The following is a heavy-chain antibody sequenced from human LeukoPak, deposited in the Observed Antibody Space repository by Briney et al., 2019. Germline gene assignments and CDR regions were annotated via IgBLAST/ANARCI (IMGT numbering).Heavy chain of an antibody. Sequence: PGGSLRLSCAASGFTFDEHPMQWVRQAPGKGLEWVSLVSWDGESKHYADSVKGRFTIPRDNSKNSLHLQMNSLRIEDTALYYCAKNSGAPANFDYWGQGTLVTVSS. CDR3: AKNSGAPANFDY. J-gene: IGHJ4*02. V-gene: IGHV3-43*01. D-gene: IGHD2-2*01. CDR2: VSWDGESK. CDR1: GFTFDEHP.